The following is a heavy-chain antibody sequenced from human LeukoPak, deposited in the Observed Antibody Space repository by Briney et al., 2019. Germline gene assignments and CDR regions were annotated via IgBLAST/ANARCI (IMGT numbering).Heavy chain of an antibody. CDR2: INHSGST. Sequence: SETLSLTCAVYGGSFSGYYWSWIRQPPGKGLEWIGEINHSGSTNYNPSLKSRVTISVDTSKNQFSLKLSSVTAADPAVYYCARRSWYYYYDGMDVWGKGTTVTVSS. CDR3: ARRSWYYYYDGMDV. D-gene: IGHD6-13*01. J-gene: IGHJ6*04. CDR1: GGSFSGYY. V-gene: IGHV4-34*01.